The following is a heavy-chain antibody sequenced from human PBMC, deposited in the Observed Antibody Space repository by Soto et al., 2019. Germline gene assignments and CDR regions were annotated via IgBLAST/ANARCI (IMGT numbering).Heavy chain of an antibody. CDR3: ARARKIFGVVSEDY. J-gene: IGHJ4*02. CDR2: IYYSGST. D-gene: IGHD3-3*01. CDR1: GGSISSGGYY. Sequence: ETLSLTCTVSGGSISSGGYYWSWIRQHPGKGLEWIGYIYYSGSTNYNPSLKSRVTISVDTSKNQFSLKLSSVTAADTAVYYCARARKIFGVVSEDYWGQGTLVTVSS. V-gene: IGHV4-61*08.